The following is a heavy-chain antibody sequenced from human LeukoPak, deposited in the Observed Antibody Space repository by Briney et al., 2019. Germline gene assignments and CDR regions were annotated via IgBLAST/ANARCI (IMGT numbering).Heavy chain of an antibody. CDR1: GESSFGSYY. J-gene: IGHJ4*02. CDR3: SRQVVRNDY. V-gene: IGHV4-34*01. D-gene: IGHD3-10*01. Sequence: PSETLSLTCAVYGESSFGSYYWSWIRQTPGGALEWIGEINHSGYTNYDPSLKSRVTLSIDTSKNQFSLRLNSVTAADTAVYYCSRQVVRNDYWGQGSLVTVSS. CDR2: INHSGYT.